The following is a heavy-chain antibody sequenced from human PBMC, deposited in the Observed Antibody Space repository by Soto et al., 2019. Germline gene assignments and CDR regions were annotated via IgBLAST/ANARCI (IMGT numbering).Heavy chain of an antibody. J-gene: IGHJ4*02. CDR3: AIDWAHNDFWSGYYHFDY. V-gene: IGHV1-18*01. D-gene: IGHD3-3*01. CDR2: ISAYNGNT. CDR1: GYTFTTYG. Sequence: QVQLVQSGAEVKKPGASVKVSCKASGYTFTTYGISWVRQAPGQGLEWMGWISAYNGNTNYAQKLQGRLTMTTDTSTSTAYMELRSLRSDDTAVYHCAIDWAHNDFWSGYYHFDYWGQGTLVTVSS.